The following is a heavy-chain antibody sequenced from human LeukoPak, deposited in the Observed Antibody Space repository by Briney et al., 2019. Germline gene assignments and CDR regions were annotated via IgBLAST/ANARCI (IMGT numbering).Heavy chain of an antibody. J-gene: IGHJ4*02. CDR3: ARDEAVRFLKWLSAYRY. CDR1: GYTFSGYY. CDR2: INPNSGGT. D-gene: IGHD3-3*01. Sequence: ASVKVSCKASGYTFSGYYMHWVRQAPGQGVEWMGWINPNSGGTNYAQKLQGRVTMTRDTSISTAYMELSRLRSDDTAVYYCARDEAVRFLKWLSAYRYWGQGTLVTVSS. V-gene: IGHV1-2*02.